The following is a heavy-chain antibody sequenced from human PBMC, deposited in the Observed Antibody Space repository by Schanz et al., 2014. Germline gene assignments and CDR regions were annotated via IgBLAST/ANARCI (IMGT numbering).Heavy chain of an antibody. D-gene: IGHD6-13*01. J-gene: IGHJ4*02. CDR2: INPSGGST. CDR1: GYTFTTYY. CDR3: ARSGSSNWYFFDY. V-gene: IGHV1-46*01. Sequence: QVQLLQSGAEVKKPGASMKVSCKASGYTFTTYYMLWVRQAPGQGLEWMGIINPSGGSTTYAQKFQGRVTITRDTSASTAYMEVSSLRSEDTAVYYCARSGSSNWYFFDYWGQGTLVTVSS.